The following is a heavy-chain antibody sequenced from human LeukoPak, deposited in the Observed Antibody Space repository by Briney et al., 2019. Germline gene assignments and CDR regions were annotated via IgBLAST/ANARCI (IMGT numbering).Heavy chain of an antibody. Sequence: GGSLRLSCAASQSTFSSYVMTWVRQAPGKGLEWVSGISGSGGSTYYADSVKGRFTISRDNSKNTVYLQMNSLRAEDTAVYYCAKVGAGPGSYTHFDYWGQGTLVAVSS. CDR1: QSTFSSYV. CDR3: AKVGAGPGSYTHFDY. V-gene: IGHV3-23*01. CDR2: ISGSGGST. J-gene: IGHJ4*02. D-gene: IGHD3-10*01.